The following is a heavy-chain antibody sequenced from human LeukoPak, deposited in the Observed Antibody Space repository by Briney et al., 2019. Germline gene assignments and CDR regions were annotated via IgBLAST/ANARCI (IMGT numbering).Heavy chain of an antibody. D-gene: IGHD2-2*01. CDR2: ISYDGSDK. Sequence: AGGSLRLSCAASGFTFSSYGMHWVRQAPGKGLEWVAVISYDGSDKYYADSVKGRFTISRDNSKNTVYLQMNSLRPEDTAVYYCAKRGYQLPRSPEVGDYWGQGTLVTVSS. CDR1: GFTFSSYG. CDR3: AKRGYQLPRSPEVGDY. J-gene: IGHJ4*02. V-gene: IGHV3-30*18.